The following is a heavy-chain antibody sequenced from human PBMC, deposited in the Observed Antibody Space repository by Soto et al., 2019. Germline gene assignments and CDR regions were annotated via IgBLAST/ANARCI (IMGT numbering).Heavy chain of an antibody. D-gene: IGHD5-18*01. CDR3: ARGRKQHDY. CDR2: INHSGST. CDR1: GGSFSGYY. V-gene: IGHV4-34*01. J-gene: IGHJ4*02. Sequence: XETLSLTCAVYGGSFSGYYWSWIRQPPGKGLDWIGEINHSGSTNYNPSLKSRVTISVDTSKNQFSLKLSSVTAADTAVYYCARGRKQHDYWGQGTLVTVSS.